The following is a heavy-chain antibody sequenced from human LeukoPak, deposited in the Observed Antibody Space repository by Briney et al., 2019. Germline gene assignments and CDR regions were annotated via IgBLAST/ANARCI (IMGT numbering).Heavy chain of an antibody. CDR1: GFTFSSYW. CDR3: ARDPSPRYGWLRLGNDDRNDY. Sequence: GSLRLSCAASGFTFSSYWMTWVRQAPGKGLEWVANIKQDGSEKYYVDSVKGRFTISRDNSKNALYLQMNSLRAEDTAVYYCARDPSPRYGWLRLGNDDRNDYWGQGTLVTVSS. J-gene: IGHJ4*02. V-gene: IGHV3-7*01. CDR2: IKQDGSEK. D-gene: IGHD5-12*01.